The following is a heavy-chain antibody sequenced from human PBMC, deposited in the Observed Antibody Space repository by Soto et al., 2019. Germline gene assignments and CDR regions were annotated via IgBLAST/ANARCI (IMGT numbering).Heavy chain of an antibody. CDR2: INAGNGNT. CDR3: ARDAGAKEYYLEY. V-gene: IGHV1-3*01. Sequence: WASVKVSCKASGYTFTNYAMHWVRQAPGQRLEWMGWINAGNGNTKYSQKFQDRVTITRDTSASTAYMELSSLRSEDTAVFYCARDAGAKEYYLEYWGQGTLVSVSS. J-gene: IGHJ4*02. CDR1: GYTFTNYA. D-gene: IGHD1-26*01.